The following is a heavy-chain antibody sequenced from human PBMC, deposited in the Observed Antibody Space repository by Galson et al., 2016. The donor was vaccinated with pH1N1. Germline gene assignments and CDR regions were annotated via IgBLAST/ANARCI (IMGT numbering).Heavy chain of an antibody. CDR1: GYTFTRYY. V-gene: IGHV1-46*03. Sequence: SVKVSCKASGYTFTRYYMHWVRQAPGQGLEWVGIIYPRDGSAVYAQRLQGGVTLTRDTSTSTVYMELTSLRPDDTAVYYCAAPHSPRYDFDFWGQGTMVTVSS. CDR2: IYPRDGSA. CDR3: AAPHSPRYDFDF. D-gene: IGHD1-26*01. J-gene: IGHJ3*01.